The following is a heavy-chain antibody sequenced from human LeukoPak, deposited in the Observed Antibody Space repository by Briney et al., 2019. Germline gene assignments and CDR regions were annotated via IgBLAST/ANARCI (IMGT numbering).Heavy chain of an antibody. CDR3: ARLMAAAGNFDY. V-gene: IGHV4-34*01. Sequence: SETLSLTCAVYGGSFSGYYWSWIRQPPGKGLEWIGEINHSGSTSYNPSLKSRVTISVDTSKNQFSLKLSSVTAADTAVYYCARLMAAAGNFDYWGQGTLVTVSS. D-gene: IGHD6-13*01. CDR2: INHSGST. CDR1: GGSFSGYY. J-gene: IGHJ4*02.